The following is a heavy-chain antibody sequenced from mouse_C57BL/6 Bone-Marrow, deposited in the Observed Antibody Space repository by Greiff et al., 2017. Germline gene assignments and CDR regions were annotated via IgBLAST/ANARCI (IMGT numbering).Heavy chain of an antibody. CDR3: TTYVYVGNFDY. CDR1: GFNIKDYY. J-gene: IGHJ2*01. Sequence: VQLQQSGAELVRPGASVKLSCTASGFNIKDYYMHWVKQRPEQGLEWIGRIDPEDGDTEYAPKFQGKATMTADTSSNTAYLQLSSLTSEDTAVYYCTTYVYVGNFDYWGQGTTLTVSA. D-gene: IGHD2-3*01. V-gene: IGHV14-1*01. CDR2: IDPEDGDT.